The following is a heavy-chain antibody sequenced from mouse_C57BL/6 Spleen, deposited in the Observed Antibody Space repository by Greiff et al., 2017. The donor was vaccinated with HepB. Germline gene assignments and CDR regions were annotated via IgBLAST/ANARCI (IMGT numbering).Heavy chain of an antibody. J-gene: IGHJ1*03. V-gene: IGHV1-81*01. CDR1: GYTFTSYG. CDR2: IYPRSGNT. CDR3: ARDYGSSYDWYFDV. Sequence: VMLVESGAELARPGASVKLSCKASGYTFTSYGISWVKQRTGQGLEWIGEIYPRSGNTYYNEKFKGKATLTADKSSSTAYMELRSLTSEDSAVYFCARDYGSSYDWYFDVWGTGTTVTVSS. D-gene: IGHD1-1*01.